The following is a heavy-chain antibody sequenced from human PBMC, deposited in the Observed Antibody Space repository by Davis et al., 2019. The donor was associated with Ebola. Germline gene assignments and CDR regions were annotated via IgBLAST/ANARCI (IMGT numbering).Heavy chain of an antibody. CDR1: GFTFSSFA. V-gene: IGHV3-7*01. J-gene: IGHJ4*02. CDR2: IKPDGSDT. Sequence: GESLKISCAASGFTFSSFAMNWVRQAPGKGLEWVATIKPDGSDTNYVDSVKGRFTISRDNAKKSLYLQMNTLKAEDTGVYFCARTTVADYWGQGTLVTVSS. D-gene: IGHD4-23*01. CDR3: ARTTVADY.